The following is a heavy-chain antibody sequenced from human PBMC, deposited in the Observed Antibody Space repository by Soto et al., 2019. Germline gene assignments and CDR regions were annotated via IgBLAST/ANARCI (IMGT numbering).Heavy chain of an antibody. J-gene: IGHJ3*02. D-gene: IGHD3-22*01. CDR1: GFTFSSYW. V-gene: IGHV3-7*04. Sequence: EVQLVESGGGLVQPGGSLRIYCAASGFTFSSYWMSWVRQAPGKGLEWVANVKPDGSEKWYVDIVKVRLTISRDKATYSLYMQMNSLRAEDTGVYYCARGDDYDRIGPFSDAFAIWCQGTMVTVSS. CDR3: ARGDDYDRIGPFSDAFAI. CDR2: VKPDGSEK.